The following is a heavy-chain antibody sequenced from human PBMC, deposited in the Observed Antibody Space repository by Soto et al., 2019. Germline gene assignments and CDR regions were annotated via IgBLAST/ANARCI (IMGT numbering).Heavy chain of an antibody. V-gene: IGHV1-18*01. CDR1: GYTFSNYG. J-gene: IGHJ1*01. D-gene: IGHD6-13*01. CDR3: ARGGSTWSAEYYQH. CDR2: ISGFNGNT. Sequence: ASVKVSCKASGYTFSNYGISWVRQAPGQGPEWMGWISGFNGNTNYAQTLQGRVTMTTDTSTSTAYMELRSLRSDDTAIYYCARGGSTWSAEYYQHWGQGTTVTVSS.